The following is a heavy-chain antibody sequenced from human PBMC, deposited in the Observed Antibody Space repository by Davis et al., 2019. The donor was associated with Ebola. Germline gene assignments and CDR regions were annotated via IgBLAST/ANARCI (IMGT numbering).Heavy chain of an antibody. CDR2: INAGNGNT. D-gene: IGHD4-17*01. V-gene: IGHV1-3*01. J-gene: IGHJ6*02. Sequence: AASVKVSCKASGYTFTSFAIHWVRHAPGQRLEWMGWINAGNGNTIYSQNFQGRVTITRDTSASTVYMELSSLRSEDTAVYYCAGNSVTTRLDYYGMDVWGQGTTVTVSS. CDR3: AGNSVTTRLDYYGMDV. CDR1: GYTFTSFA.